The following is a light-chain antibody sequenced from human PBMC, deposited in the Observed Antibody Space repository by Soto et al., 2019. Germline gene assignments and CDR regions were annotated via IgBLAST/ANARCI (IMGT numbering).Light chain of an antibody. CDR3: CAYAGYSTFVV. CDR2: EGS. CDR1: SSDVGSYNL. V-gene: IGLV2-23*03. J-gene: IGLJ2*01. Sequence: QSALTQPASVSGSPGQSITISCSGTSSDVGSYNLVSWYQQHPGKAPKVMIYEGSKRPSGVSNRFSGSKSGNTASLTISGLQAEDEADYYCCAYAGYSTFVVFGGGTKLTVL.